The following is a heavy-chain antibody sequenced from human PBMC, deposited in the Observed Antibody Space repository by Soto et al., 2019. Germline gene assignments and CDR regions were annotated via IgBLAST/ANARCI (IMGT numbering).Heavy chain of an antibody. V-gene: IGHV3-15*07. J-gene: IGHJ6*02. CDR3: IDLGSGAYYYGMDV. Sequence: GGTLSLSGLPPGGTFTTAWFTWVRRTPEKGLEWVGRIKSDSGTTDYAAPVKGRFTISRDDSKNTLYLQMNSLKIEDTAVYYCIDLGSGAYYYGMDVWGQGTTVTVSS. D-gene: IGHD2-15*01. CDR2: IKSDSGTT. CDR1: GGTFTTAW.